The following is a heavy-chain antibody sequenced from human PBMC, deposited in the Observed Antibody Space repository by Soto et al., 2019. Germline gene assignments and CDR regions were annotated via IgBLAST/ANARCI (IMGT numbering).Heavy chain of an antibody. CDR3: ARHEVAVAGTYYYYYGMDV. CDR2: IYPGDSDT. V-gene: IGHV5-51*01. D-gene: IGHD6-19*01. Sequence: GESLKISCKGSGYSFTSYWIGWVRQMPGKGLEWMGIIYPGDSDTRYSPSFQGQVTISADKSISTAYLQWSSLKASDTAMYYCARHEVAVAGTYYYYYGMDVWGQGTTVTVSS. J-gene: IGHJ6*02. CDR1: GYSFTSYW.